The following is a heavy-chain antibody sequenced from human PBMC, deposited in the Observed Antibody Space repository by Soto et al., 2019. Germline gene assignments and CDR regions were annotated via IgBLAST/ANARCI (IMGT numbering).Heavy chain of an antibody. CDR1: GGSISSGDYY. J-gene: IGHJ4*02. Sequence: SETLSLTCTVSGGSISSGDYYWSWIRQPPGKGLEWIGYIYYSGSTYYNPSLKSRVTISVDTSKNQFSLKLSSVTAADTAVYYWGREVRSYVNYYDSSGYLDYFDYWGQGTLVTVSS. D-gene: IGHD3-22*01. V-gene: IGHV4-30-4*01. CDR2: IYYSGST. CDR3: GREVRSYVNYYDSSGYLDYFDY.